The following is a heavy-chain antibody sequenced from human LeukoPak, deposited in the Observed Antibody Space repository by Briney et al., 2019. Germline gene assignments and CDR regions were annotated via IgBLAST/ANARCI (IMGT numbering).Heavy chain of an antibody. CDR1: GGSISSYY. CDR3: ARVVGSGSYLRFYYFDY. Sequence: SETLSLTCTVSGGSISSYYWSWIRQPPGKGLEWIGYIYYSGGTNYNPSLKSRVTISVDTSKNQFSLKLSSVTAADTAVYYCARVVGSGSYLRFYYFDYWGQGTLVTVSS. CDR2: IYYSGGT. J-gene: IGHJ4*02. V-gene: IGHV4-59*01. D-gene: IGHD1-26*01.